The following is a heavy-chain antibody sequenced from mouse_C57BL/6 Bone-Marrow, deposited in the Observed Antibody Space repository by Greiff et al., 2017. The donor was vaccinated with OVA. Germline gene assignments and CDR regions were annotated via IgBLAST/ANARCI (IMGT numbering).Heavy chain of an antibody. J-gene: IGHJ3*01. D-gene: IGHD2-4*01. V-gene: IGHV1-82*01. CDR2: IYPGDGDT. Sequence: VQLQESGPELVKPGASVKIYCKASGYAFSSSWMNWVKQRPGKGLEWIGRIYPGDGDTNYNGKFKGKATLTADKSSSTAYMQLSSLTSEDSAVYYCARSKGHDYDEGAFAYWGQGTLVTVSA. CDR1: GYAFSSSW. CDR3: ARSKGHDYDEGAFAY.